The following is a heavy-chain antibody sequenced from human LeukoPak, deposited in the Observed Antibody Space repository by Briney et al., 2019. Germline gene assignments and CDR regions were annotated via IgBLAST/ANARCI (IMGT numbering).Heavy chain of an antibody. CDR2: IYYTGST. Sequence: SETMSLTCTVSGGSITTYSWSWIRQPPGKGLEWIGYIYYTGSTNYNPSLKSRVTISVDTSKNQFSLKLTSVTAADTAVYYCAREVGRNHNWFDPWGQGTLVTVSS. V-gene: IGHV4-59*01. CDR3: AREVGRNHNWFDP. D-gene: IGHD1-26*01. J-gene: IGHJ5*02. CDR1: GGSITTYS.